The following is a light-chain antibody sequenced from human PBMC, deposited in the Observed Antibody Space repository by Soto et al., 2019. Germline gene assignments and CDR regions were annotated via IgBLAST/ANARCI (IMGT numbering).Light chain of an antibody. CDR1: SCNIGNNY. J-gene: IGLJ2*01. CDR3: GTWDSSLSGVV. Sequence: QSVLTQPPSVSAAPGQKVTISCSGSSCNIGNNYVSWYQQLPGTAPKLLIYENNKRPSGIPDRFSGSKSGTSATLGVTGLQTGDEADYYCGTWDSSLSGVVFGGGTKLTVL. V-gene: IGLV1-51*02. CDR2: ENN.